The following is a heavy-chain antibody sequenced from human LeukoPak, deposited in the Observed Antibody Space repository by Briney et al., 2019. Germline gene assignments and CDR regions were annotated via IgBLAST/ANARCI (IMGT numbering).Heavy chain of an antibody. Sequence: GGSLRLSCAASGFTFDDYAMHWVRQAPGKGLEWVSGISWNSGSIGYADSVKGRLTISRDNAKNSLYLQMNSLRAEDTALYYCAKDKGPYGDYYFDYWGQGTLVTVSS. V-gene: IGHV3-9*01. D-gene: IGHD4-17*01. CDR1: GFTFDDYA. CDR2: ISWNSGSI. CDR3: AKDKGPYGDYYFDY. J-gene: IGHJ4*02.